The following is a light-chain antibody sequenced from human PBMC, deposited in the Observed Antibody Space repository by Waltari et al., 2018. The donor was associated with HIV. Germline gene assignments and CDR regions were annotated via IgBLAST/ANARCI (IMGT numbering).Light chain of an antibody. J-gene: IGKJ2*01. CDR1: QNFESW. Sequence: IQMTQSPSILSASVGDRVTITCRDSQNFESWLAWYQQRPGRAPKLLIYKASTLEYGVPARFTGSGSGTNFTLTINSLQPDDFATYYCQQYNSDFYTFGLGTRLDLK. CDR3: QQYNSDFYT. V-gene: IGKV1-5*03. CDR2: KAS.